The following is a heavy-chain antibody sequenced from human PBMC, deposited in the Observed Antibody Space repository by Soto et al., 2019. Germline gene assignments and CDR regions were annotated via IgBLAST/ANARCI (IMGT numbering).Heavy chain of an antibody. CDR3: ARAKFAITIFGVVSRVNWFDP. D-gene: IGHD3-3*01. CDR1: GGTFSSYA. J-gene: IGHJ5*02. Sequence: SVKVSCKASGGTFSSYAISCVRQAPGQGLEWMGGIIPIFGTANYAQKFQGRVTITADESTSTAYMELSSLRSEDTAVYYCARAKFAITIFGVVSRVNWFDPWGQGTLVTVSS. V-gene: IGHV1-69*13. CDR2: IIPIFGTA.